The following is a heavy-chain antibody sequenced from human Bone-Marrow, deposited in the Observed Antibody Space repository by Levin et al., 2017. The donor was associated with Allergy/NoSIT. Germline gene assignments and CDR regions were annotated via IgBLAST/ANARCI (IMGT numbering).Heavy chain of an antibody. D-gene: IGHD6-13*01. Sequence: KISCKASGGTFSSYTISWVRQAPGQGLEWMGRIIPILGIANYAQKFQGRVTITADKSTSTAYMELSSLRSEDTAVYYCASHPPSHSSSWYYFDYWGQGTLVTVSS. CDR3: ASHPPSHSSSWYYFDY. CDR1: GGTFSSYT. V-gene: IGHV1-69*02. CDR2: IIPILGIA. J-gene: IGHJ4*02.